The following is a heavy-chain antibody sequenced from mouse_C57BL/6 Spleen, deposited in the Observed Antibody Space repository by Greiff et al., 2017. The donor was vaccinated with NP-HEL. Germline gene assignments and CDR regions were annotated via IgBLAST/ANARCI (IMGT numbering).Heavy chain of an antibody. Sequence: QVQLQQPGAELVKPGASVKLSCKASGYTFTSYWMHWVKQRPGQGLEWIGMIHPNSGSTNYTEKFKSKATLTVDKSSSTAYMQLSSLTSEDSAVYYCARPHYGSYFDYWGQGTTLTVSS. D-gene: IGHD1-1*01. CDR2: IHPNSGST. V-gene: IGHV1-64*01. J-gene: IGHJ2*01. CDR3: ARPHYGSYFDY. CDR1: GYTFTSYW.